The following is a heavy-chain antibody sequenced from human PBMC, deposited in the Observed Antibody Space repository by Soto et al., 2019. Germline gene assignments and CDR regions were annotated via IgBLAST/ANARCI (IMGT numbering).Heavy chain of an antibody. V-gene: IGHV4-31*03. CDR3: ARVGYGDYLVNGGAIDY. J-gene: IGHJ4*02. CDR1: GGSISSGGYY. Sequence: QVQLQESGPGLVKPSQTLSLTCTVSGGSISSGGYYWSWIRQHPGKGLEWIGYIYYSGSTYYNPSLKSRVTISVDTSKNQFSLKLSPVTAADTAVYYCARVGYGDYLVNGGAIDYWGQGTLVTVSS. D-gene: IGHD4-17*01. CDR2: IYYSGST.